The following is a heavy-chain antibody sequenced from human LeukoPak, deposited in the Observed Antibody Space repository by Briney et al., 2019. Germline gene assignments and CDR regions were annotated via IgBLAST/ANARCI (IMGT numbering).Heavy chain of an antibody. CDR3: AREYGSGDFDY. CDR1: GGSISSYY. CDR2: IYYSGST. V-gene: IGHV4-59*01. Sequence: SETLSLTCTVSGGSISSYYWSWIRQPPGKGLEWIGYIYYSGSTNYNPSLKSRVTISVDTPKNQFSLKLSSVTAADTAVYYCAREYGSGDFDYWGQGTLVTVSS. J-gene: IGHJ4*02. D-gene: IGHD3-10*01.